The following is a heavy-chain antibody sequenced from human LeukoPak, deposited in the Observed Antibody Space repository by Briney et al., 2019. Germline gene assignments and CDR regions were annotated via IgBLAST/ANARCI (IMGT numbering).Heavy chain of an antibody. Sequence: QSSETLSLTCAVSGGSIRSNNHYWGWIRQPPGKGLEWIGNIYFNGNIAYNPSLQSRVTISVDTSKNQFSLRLNSVTSADTAMYYCARVELIVALPTSFDPWGQGTLVTVSS. V-gene: IGHV4-39*07. D-gene: IGHD5-12*01. CDR2: IYFNGNI. J-gene: IGHJ5*02. CDR3: ARVELIVALPTSFDP. CDR1: GGSIRSNNHY.